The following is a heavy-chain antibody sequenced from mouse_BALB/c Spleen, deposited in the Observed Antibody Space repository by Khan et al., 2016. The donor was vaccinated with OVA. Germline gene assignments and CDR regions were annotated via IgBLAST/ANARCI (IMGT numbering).Heavy chain of an antibody. V-gene: IGHV5-9-3*01. CDR1: GFTFSSYA. CDR3: ARPPITTVVATSYWFFDV. CDR2: ISSGGDYT. D-gene: IGHD1-1*01. Sequence: VQLKESGGGLVKPGGSLKLSCAASGFTFSSYAMSWVRQTPEKRLDWVATISSGGDYTYYPDSVKGRFTISRDNAKNTLYLQMSSLRSEDTAMYYCARPPITTVVATSYWFFDVWGAGTTVTVSS. J-gene: IGHJ1*01.